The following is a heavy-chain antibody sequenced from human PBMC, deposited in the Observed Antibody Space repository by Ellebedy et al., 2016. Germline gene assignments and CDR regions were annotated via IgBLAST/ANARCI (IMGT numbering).Heavy chain of an antibody. V-gene: IGHV3-30*18. CDR1: GFTLSSYG. Sequence: GGSLRLSXAASGFTLSSYGMHWVRQAPGKGLEWVAVISYDGNNKYYADSVKGRFTISRDNSKNTLSLQMNSLRAEGTAVYYCAKDKRGYSYGLYFDYWGQGTLVTVSS. CDR2: ISYDGNNK. D-gene: IGHD5-18*01. CDR3: AKDKRGYSYGLYFDY. J-gene: IGHJ4*02.